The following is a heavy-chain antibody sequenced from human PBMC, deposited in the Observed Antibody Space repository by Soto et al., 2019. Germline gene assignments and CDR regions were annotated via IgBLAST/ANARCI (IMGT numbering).Heavy chain of an antibody. J-gene: IGHJ4*02. CDR1: GFSLSSTGVV. Sequence: QITLKESGPTLVKVTQTVTLTCTFSGFSLSSTGVVVGWIRQPPGKALEGLALINCNDDKRYNPSLKSRLTSTKDTSKNQVVLTMTTMDPVDTAAYDCALSGHKSGCFYYGYWGPGTLVTVSS. CDR3: ALSGHKSGCFYYGY. CDR2: INCNDDK. V-gene: IGHV2-5*01. D-gene: IGHD3-3*01.